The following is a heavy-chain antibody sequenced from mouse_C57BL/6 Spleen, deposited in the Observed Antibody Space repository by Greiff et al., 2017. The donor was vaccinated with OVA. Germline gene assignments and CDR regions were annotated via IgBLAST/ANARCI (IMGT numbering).Heavy chain of an antibody. CDR3: ARGYYSNPYYFDD. D-gene: IGHD2-5*01. V-gene: IGHV5-4*01. CDR1: GFTFSSYA. J-gene: IGHJ2*01. CDR2: ISDGGSYT. Sequence: EVQLVESGGGLVKPGGSLKLSCAASGFTFSSYAMSWVRQTPEKRLEWVATISDGGSYTYYPDNVKGRFTISRDNAKNNLYLQMSHLKSEDTAIYDCARGYYSNPYYFDDWGQGTTLTVSS.